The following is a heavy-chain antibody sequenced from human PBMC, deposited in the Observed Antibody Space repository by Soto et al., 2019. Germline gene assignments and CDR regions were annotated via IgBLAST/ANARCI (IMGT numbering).Heavy chain of an antibody. V-gene: IGHV3-30-3*01. CDR1: GFTFSSYA. J-gene: IGHJ6*02. CDR3: ASDPDRRGNIQYYYYGMDV. CDR2: ISYDGTNK. Sequence: QVQLVESGGGVVQPGRSLRLSCAASGFTFSSYAMHWVRQAPGKGLEWVAVISYDGTNKYNADSVKGRFTISRDNSKNTLYLQMNSLRAEDTAVYYCASDPDRRGNIQYYYYGMDVWGQGTTVTVSS. D-gene: IGHD3-22*01.